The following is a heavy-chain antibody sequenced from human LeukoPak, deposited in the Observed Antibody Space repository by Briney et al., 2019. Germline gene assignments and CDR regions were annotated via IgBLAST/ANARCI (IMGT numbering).Heavy chain of an antibody. J-gene: IGHJ4*02. Sequence: SGGSLRLSCAASGFTFSTYNMHRVRQAPGKGLEWVAFVRYDGLNKYYADSVKGRFTISRDNSENTLYLQMNSLTVDDTAVYYCAKVTSTSGYGWNDYWGQGTLVTVSS. CDR3: AKVTSTSGYGWNDY. CDR1: GFTFSTYN. D-gene: IGHD2-2*01. CDR2: VRYDGLNK. V-gene: IGHV3-30*02.